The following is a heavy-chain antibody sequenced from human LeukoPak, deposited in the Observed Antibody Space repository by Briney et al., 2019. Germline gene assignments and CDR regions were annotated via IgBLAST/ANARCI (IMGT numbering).Heavy chain of an antibody. J-gene: IGHJ4*02. CDR3: ARGPGITMIVVALDY. CDR1: GGSININSYY. D-gene: IGHD3-22*01. Sequence: SETLSLTCTISGGSININSYYWDWLRQSPGKGLEWIGYIYYTGRTDYNPSLKSRVTISADTSKNQFSLRLSSVTAADTAVYYCARGPGITMIVVALDYWGQGTLVTVSS. CDR2: IYYTGRT. V-gene: IGHV4-39*01.